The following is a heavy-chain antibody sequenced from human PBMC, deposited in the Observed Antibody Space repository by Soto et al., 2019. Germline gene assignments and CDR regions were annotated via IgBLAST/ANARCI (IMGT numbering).Heavy chain of an antibody. CDR1: GGSISSYY. D-gene: IGHD2-21*02. CDR3: ARHLPYCGGDCNSLDY. CDR2: IYYSAST. Sequence: SETLSLTCTVSGGSISSYYWSWIRQPPGKGLEWIGYIYYSASTNYSPSLKSRVTISVDTSKNQFSLNLSSVTAADTAVYYCARHLPYCGGDCNSLDYWGQGTLVTVS. J-gene: IGHJ4*02. V-gene: IGHV4-59*08.